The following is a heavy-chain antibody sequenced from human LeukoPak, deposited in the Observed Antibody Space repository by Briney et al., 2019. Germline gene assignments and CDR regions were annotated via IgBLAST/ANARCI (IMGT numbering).Heavy chain of an antibody. D-gene: IGHD3-10*01. CDR1: GGSLSSGGYY. J-gene: IGHJ5*02. CDR2: IFYSGST. CDR3: ARDGPYYYGSGSYWTNWFDP. Sequence: SETLSLTCTVSGGSLSSGGYYWSWIRQHPGKGLEWIGYIFYSGSTYSNPSLKSRITISIDTPKNQFSLKVNSVTAADTAVYYCARDGPYYYGSGSYWTNWFDPWGQGTLVTVSS. V-gene: IGHV4-31*03.